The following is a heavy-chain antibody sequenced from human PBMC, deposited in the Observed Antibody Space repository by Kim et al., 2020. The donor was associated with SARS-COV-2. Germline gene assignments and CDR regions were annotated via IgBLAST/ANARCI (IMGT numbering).Heavy chain of an antibody. CDR3: AKGRYSSSWYSSDFDY. V-gene: IGHV3-30*02. Sequence: VKGRFTISRDNSKNTLYLQMNSLRGEDTAVYYCAKGRYSSSWYSSDFDYWGQGTLVTVSS. D-gene: IGHD6-13*01. J-gene: IGHJ4*02.